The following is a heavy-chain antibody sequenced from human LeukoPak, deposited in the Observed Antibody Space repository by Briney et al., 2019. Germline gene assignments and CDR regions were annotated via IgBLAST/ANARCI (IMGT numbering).Heavy chain of an antibody. Sequence: SETLSLTCTVSGGSISSYYWSWIRQPPGKGPEWIGYIYNSGGTNYNPSLKSRVTISVDTSKNQFSLKLSSVTAADTAVYYCARGGGVGAPDWFDPWGQGTLVTVSS. V-gene: IGHV4-59*01. CDR2: IYNSGGT. D-gene: IGHD1-26*01. CDR3: ARGGGVGAPDWFDP. J-gene: IGHJ5*02. CDR1: GGSISSYY.